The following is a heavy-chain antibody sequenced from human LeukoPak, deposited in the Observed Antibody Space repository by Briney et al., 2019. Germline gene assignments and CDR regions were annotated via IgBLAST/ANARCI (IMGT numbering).Heavy chain of an antibody. CDR3: ARADGDPPSYDY. J-gene: IGHJ4*02. CDR2: INWNGGST. V-gene: IGHV3-20*04. CDR1: GFTFDNYG. D-gene: IGHD4-17*01. Sequence: GGSLRLSCAASGFTFDNYGMSWVRQVPGKGLEWVSGINWNGGSTGYADSVKGRLTISRDNAKKSLYLQMNSLRAEDTALYYCARADGDPPSYDYWGQGTLVTVSS.